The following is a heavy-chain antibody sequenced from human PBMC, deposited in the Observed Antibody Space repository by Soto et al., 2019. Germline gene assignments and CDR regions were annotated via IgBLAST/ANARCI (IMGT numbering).Heavy chain of an antibody. CDR1: GFTFSNYW. Sequence: EMQLVESGGGLVQPGGSLRLSCAASGFTFSNYWMHWVRQAPGKGLVWISRINRDGTTSEYADSVKGRFTISSDNAKNVVYLQMNSLRAEYTAIYYCVRLLDVDYWGQGPLVTVSS. D-gene: IGHD3-10*01. CDR2: INRDGTTS. CDR3: VRLLDVDY. J-gene: IGHJ4*02. V-gene: IGHV3-74*03.